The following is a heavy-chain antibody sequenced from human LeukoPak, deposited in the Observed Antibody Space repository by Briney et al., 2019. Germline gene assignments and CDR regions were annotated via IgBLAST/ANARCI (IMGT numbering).Heavy chain of an antibody. CDR1: GGSVISGSYC. Sequence: KSSETLSLTCTVSGGSVISGSYCCSWIRQPPGKGLEWIGYIYYSGSTYYNPSLQSRVTLSLDTSKNQFSLKLSSVTAGDKALYYCARRYCSSTSCYGDWYFDLWGRGTLVTVSS. J-gene: IGHJ2*01. CDR3: ARRYCSSTSCYGDWYFDL. D-gene: IGHD2-2*01. V-gene: IGHV4-30-4*08. CDR2: IYYSGST.